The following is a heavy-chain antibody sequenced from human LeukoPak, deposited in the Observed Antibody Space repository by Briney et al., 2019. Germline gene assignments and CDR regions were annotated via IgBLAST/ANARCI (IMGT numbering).Heavy chain of an antibody. CDR1: GGSISSYY. CDR2: IYYSGST. Sequence: SETLSLTCTVSGGSISSYYWSWIRQPPGKGLEWIGYIYYSGSTNYNPSLKSRVTISVDTSKNQFSLKLSSVTAADTAVYYCARSGTQLWSINWFDPWGQGTQVTVSS. V-gene: IGHV4-59*01. CDR3: ARSGTQLWSINWFDP. J-gene: IGHJ5*02. D-gene: IGHD5-18*01.